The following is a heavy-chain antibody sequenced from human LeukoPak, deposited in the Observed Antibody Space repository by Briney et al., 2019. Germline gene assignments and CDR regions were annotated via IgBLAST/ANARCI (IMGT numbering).Heavy chain of an antibody. V-gene: IGHV3-30*02. CDR3: ARDQAGSGHYADY. Sequence: GGSLRLSCAASGFTFSNYDLHWVRQAPGKGLEWLAYIRYDGSSKYYADFVKGRFTISRDYFTNPLYLHMNSLRAEDTAVYYCARDQAGSGHYADYWGQGTLVTVSS. D-gene: IGHD3-10*01. CDR2: IRYDGSSK. J-gene: IGHJ4*02. CDR1: GFTFSNYD.